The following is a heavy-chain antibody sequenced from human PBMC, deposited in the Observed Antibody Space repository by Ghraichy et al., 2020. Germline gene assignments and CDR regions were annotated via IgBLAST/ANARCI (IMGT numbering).Heavy chain of an antibody. V-gene: IGHV3-23*01. CDR1: GFIFRISA. CDR3: AKAYSSGFSYFFDF. Sequence: WGSLRLSCAASGFIFRISAMNWVRQAPGKGLEWVSGFDGRGINTYYADSVKGRFTISRDTSKNTVYLQMNSLRAEDTAVYYCAKAYSSGFSYFFDFWGQGALVTVSS. CDR2: FDGRGINT. J-gene: IGHJ4*02. D-gene: IGHD3-22*01.